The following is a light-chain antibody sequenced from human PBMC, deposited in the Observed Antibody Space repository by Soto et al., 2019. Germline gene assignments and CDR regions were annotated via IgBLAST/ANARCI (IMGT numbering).Light chain of an antibody. CDR2: GAS. V-gene: IGKV3-15*01. J-gene: IGKJ4*01. CDR3: QQYNNWPLT. Sequence: EIVLTQSPGTLSLSPGERATLSCRASQSVGSNLAWYQQKPGQAPRLLIYGASTRATGIPAGFSGSGSGTEFTLTIGSLQSEDFVVYYCQQYNNWPLTFGGGTKVDIK. CDR1: QSVGSN.